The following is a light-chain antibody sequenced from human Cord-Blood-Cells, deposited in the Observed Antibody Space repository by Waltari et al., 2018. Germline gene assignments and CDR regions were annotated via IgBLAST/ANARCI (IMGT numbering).Light chain of an antibody. CDR3: AAWDDSLNAWV. V-gene: IGLV1-44*01. CDR2: SNK. Sequence: SVLTQPPSASGTPGQRVTISCSGSSANIGSNTPNWYQQPPGTAPKLLIYSNKQRPSGVPDRFSGSKSGTSASLAISGLQSEDEADYYCAAWDDSLNAWVFGGGTKLTVL. CDR1: SANIGSNT. J-gene: IGLJ3*02.